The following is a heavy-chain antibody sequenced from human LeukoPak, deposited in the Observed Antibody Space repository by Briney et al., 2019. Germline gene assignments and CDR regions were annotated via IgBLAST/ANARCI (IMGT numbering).Heavy chain of an antibody. Sequence: SETLSLTCTVSGGSISSGGYYWSWIRQHPGKGLEWIGYIYYSGSTYYNPSLKSRVTISVDTSKNQFSLKVNSVTAADTAVYYCARVSGGWYAVDYWGQGTLVTVSS. CDR1: GGSISSGGYY. V-gene: IGHV4-31*03. CDR3: ARVSGGWYAVDY. J-gene: IGHJ4*02. D-gene: IGHD6-19*01. CDR2: IYYSGST.